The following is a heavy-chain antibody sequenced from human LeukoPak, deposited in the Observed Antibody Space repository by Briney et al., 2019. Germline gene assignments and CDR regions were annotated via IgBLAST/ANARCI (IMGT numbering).Heavy chain of an antibody. D-gene: IGHD6-19*01. Sequence: PGGSLRLSCAASGFTVSNNYMSWVRQAPGKGLEWVSLIYSGGSTSYADSVKGRFTISRDNAKNSLYLQMNSLRAEDTAVYYCARGSSGWTYWGQGTLVTVSS. CDR3: ARGSSGWTY. CDR1: GFTVSNNY. V-gene: IGHV3-66*01. CDR2: IYSGGST. J-gene: IGHJ4*02.